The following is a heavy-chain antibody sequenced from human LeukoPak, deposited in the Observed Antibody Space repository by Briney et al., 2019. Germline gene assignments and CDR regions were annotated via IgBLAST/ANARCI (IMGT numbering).Heavy chain of an antibody. D-gene: IGHD2-21*02. V-gene: IGHV6-1*01. Sequence: SQTLSLTCAISGDSVSSNSAAWNWIRQSPSRGLEWLGRTYYRSKWYNDYAVSVKSRITINPDTSKNQFSLQLNSVTPEDTAVYYRARSQAYCGGDCYSSDYFDYWGQGTLVTVS. J-gene: IGHJ4*02. CDR3: ARSQAYCGGDCYSSDYFDY. CDR1: GDSVSSNSAA. CDR2: TYYRSKWYN.